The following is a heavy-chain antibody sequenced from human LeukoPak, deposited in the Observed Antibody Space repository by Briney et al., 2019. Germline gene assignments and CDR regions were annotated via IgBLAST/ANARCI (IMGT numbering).Heavy chain of an antibody. CDR1: GGSISSYY. V-gene: IGHV4-59*01. J-gene: IGHJ4*02. CDR3: ARDSPYYFSIVGPPV. Sequence: SETLSLTCTVSGGSISSYYWSWIRQPPGKGLEWIGYIYYSGSTNYNPSLKSRVTISVDTSKNQFSLKLSSVTAADTAVYYCARDSPYYFSIVGPPVWGQGTLVTVSS. D-gene: IGHD2-15*01. CDR2: IYYSGST.